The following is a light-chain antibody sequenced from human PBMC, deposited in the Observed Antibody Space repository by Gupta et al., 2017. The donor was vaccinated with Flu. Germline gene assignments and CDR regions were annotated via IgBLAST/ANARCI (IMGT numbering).Light chain of an antibody. CDR2: ANN. Sequence: QSVLTQPPSVSGAPGQRVTISCTGSSSNIGAGYDLHWYQQLPGTAPKLLIYANNNRPSGVPDRFSGSRSGTSASLAITGLQAEDEADYYCQSYDSSLSGCVFGGGTKLTVL. V-gene: IGLV1-40*01. J-gene: IGLJ3*02. CDR3: QSYDSSLSGCV. CDR1: SSNIGAGYD.